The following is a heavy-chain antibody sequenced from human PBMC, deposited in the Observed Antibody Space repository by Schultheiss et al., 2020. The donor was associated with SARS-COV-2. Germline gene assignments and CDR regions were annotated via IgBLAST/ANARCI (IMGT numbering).Heavy chain of an antibody. CDR3: ARLYQLLYGGMDV. Sequence: SETLSLTCAVYGGSFSGYYWSWIRQPPGKGLEWFGEINHSGSTNYNPSLKSRVTISVDKSKNQFSLKLSSVTAADTAVYYCARLYQLLYGGMDVWGQGTTVTVSS. CDR2: INHSGST. J-gene: IGHJ6*02. CDR1: GGSFSGYY. V-gene: IGHV4-34*01. D-gene: IGHD2-2*02.